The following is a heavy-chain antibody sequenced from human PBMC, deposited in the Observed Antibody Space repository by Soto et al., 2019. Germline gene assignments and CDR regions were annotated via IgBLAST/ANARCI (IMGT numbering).Heavy chain of an antibody. D-gene: IGHD5-18*01. CDR1: GGTFSSYA. Sequence: SVKFSCKASGGTFSSYAISWVRQAPGQGLEWMGGIIPIFGTPHYAQKFQGRVTITADASTSTAYMELRSLRSEDSAVYYCAVDPWIQLWKFDYWGQGTLVTVSS. V-gene: IGHV1-69*13. CDR2: IIPIFGTP. CDR3: AVDPWIQLWKFDY. J-gene: IGHJ4*02.